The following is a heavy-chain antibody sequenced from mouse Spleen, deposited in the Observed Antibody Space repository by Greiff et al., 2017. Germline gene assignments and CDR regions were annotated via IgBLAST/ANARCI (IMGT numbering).Heavy chain of an antibody. D-gene: IGHD4-1*01. CDR1: GFTFSDYY. CDR3: ARRGMGPYYFDY. CDR2: INYDGSST. J-gene: IGHJ2*01. Sequence: EVKVVESEGGLVQPGSSMKLSCTASGFTFSDYYMAWVRQVPEKGLEWVANINYDGSSTYYLDSLKSRFIISRDNAKNILYLQMSSLKPEDTATYYCARRGMGPYYFDYWGQGTTLTVSS. V-gene: IGHV5-16*01.